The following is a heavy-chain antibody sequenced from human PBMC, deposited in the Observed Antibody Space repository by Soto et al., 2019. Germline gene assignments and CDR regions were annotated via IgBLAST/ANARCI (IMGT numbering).Heavy chain of an antibody. Sequence: TSETLSLTCTVSGGSISSYYWSCIRQAPGKGLEWIGDINHSGSTNYSPSLKSRVTMSVDTSKNQFSLKLSSVTAADTALYYCATRDSYYGMDFWGQGTTVTVS. CDR3: ATRDSYYGMDF. J-gene: IGHJ6*02. V-gene: IGHV4-59*01. CDR2: INHSGST. CDR1: GGSISSYY.